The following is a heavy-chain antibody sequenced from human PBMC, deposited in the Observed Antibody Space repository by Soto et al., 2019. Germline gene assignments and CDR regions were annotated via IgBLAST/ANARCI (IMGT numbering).Heavy chain of an antibody. Sequence: PSETLSLTCTVSGDSISSNYWSWIRQPPGKGLEWIGYIYYSGNPTYNPSFKSRVTMSVDRSKNQFSLRLSSLTAADTAVYYCARRYGPGFDYWGQGTLVTVS. CDR1: GDSISSNY. J-gene: IGHJ4*02. CDR3: ARRYGPGFDY. V-gene: IGHV4-59*08. D-gene: IGHD4-17*01. CDR2: IYYSGNP.